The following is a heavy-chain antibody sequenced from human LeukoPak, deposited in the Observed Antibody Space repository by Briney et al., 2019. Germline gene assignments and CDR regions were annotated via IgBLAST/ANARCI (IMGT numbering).Heavy chain of an antibody. J-gene: IGHJ4*02. D-gene: IGHD2-21*02. V-gene: IGHV4-38-2*01. CDR1: GYSISSGYY. Sequence: PETLSLTCAVSGYSISSGYYWGWIRQPPGKGLEWIGSIYHSGSTYYNPSLKSRVTISVDTSKNQFSLKLSSVTAADTAVYYCARHNSRGDCLFPLGYWGQGTLVTVSS. CDR2: IYHSGST. CDR3: ARHNSRGDCLFPLGY.